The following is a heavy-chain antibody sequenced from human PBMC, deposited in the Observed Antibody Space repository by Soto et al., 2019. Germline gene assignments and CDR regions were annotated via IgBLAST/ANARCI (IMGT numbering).Heavy chain of an antibody. V-gene: IGHV3-74*01. CDR3: ATVGTGRYNWLDP. J-gene: IGHJ5*02. CDR2: INSDGSTT. D-gene: IGHD7-27*01. Sequence: EVQLVESGGGLVQPGGSLRLSCAASGFTFSTYWMHWVRQAPGKGLVWVSRINSDGSTTTYADSVKGRFTISRDNAKNTLYLQMNSLRAEDTAVYFCATVGTGRYNWLDPWGQGTLVTVSS. CDR1: GFTFSTYW.